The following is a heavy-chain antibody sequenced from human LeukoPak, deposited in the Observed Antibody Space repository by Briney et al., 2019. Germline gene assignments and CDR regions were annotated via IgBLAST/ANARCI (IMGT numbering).Heavy chain of an antibody. CDR2: IYSGGST. V-gene: IGHV3-66*01. Sequence: GGSLRLSCAASGFTFSNYWVHWVRQAPGKGLEWVSVIYSGGSTYYADSVKGRFTISRDNSKNTLYLQMNSLRAEDTAVYYCARDTADDYGDYWGQGTLVTVSS. J-gene: IGHJ4*02. CDR3: ARDTADDYGDY. CDR1: GFTFSNYW.